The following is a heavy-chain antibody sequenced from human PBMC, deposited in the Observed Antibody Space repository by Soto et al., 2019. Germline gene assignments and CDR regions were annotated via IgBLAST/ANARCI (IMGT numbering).Heavy chain of an antibody. CDR3: AKQGAYDSSGYSERYFQH. D-gene: IGHD3-22*01. CDR1: GFTFSSYG. CDR2: ISYDGSNK. Sequence: QVQLVESGGGVVQPGRSLRLSCAASGFTFSSYGMHWVRQAPGKGLEWVAVISYDGSNKYYADSVNGRFTISRDNSKNTLYLQMNSLRAEDTAVYYCAKQGAYDSSGYSERYFQHWGQGTLVTVSS. J-gene: IGHJ1*01. V-gene: IGHV3-30*18.